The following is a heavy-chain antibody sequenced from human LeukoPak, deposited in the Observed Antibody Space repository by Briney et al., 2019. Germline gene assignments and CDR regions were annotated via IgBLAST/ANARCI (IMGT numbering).Heavy chain of an antibody. Sequence: SETLSLTCTVSGGSISSYYWSWIRQPPGKGLEWIGYIYYSGSTNYNPSLKSRVTISVDTSKNQFSLKLSSVTAADTAVYYCARARGSSWYNWFDLWGQGTLVTDYS. CDR1: GGSISSYY. CDR2: IYYSGST. V-gene: IGHV4-59*01. J-gene: IGHJ5*02. CDR3: ARARGSSWYNWFDL. D-gene: IGHD6-13*01.